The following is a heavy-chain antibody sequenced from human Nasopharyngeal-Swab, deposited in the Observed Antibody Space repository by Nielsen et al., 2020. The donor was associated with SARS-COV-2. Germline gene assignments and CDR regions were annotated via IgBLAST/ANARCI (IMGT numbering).Heavy chain of an antibody. J-gene: IGHJ4*02. CDR2: IIPILGIA. CDR1: GYTFTSYA. V-gene: IGHV1-69*04. CDR3: ARERMLTGTPFDY. Sequence: SVKVSCKASGYTFTSYAMNWVRQAPGQGLEWMGRIIPILGIANYAQEFQGRVTITADKSTSTAYMELSSLRSEDTAVYYCARERMLTGTPFDYWGQGTLVTVSS. D-gene: IGHD1-20*01.